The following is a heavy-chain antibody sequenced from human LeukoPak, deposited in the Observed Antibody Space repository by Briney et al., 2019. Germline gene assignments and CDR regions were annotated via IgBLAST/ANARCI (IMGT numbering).Heavy chain of an antibody. D-gene: IGHD5-18*01. Sequence: PGTSLRLSCAGSGFMFSDYGIHWVRQAPGKGLEWVSAISGSGYSTYYADSVKGHFTLSRDNSKNTVYLQMNSLRAEDTAVYYCAKDRFGYSFGHDDAFDVWGQGTMVTVSS. J-gene: IGHJ3*01. CDR3: AKDRFGYSFGHDDAFDV. V-gene: IGHV3-23*01. CDR2: ISGSGYST. CDR1: GFMFSDYG.